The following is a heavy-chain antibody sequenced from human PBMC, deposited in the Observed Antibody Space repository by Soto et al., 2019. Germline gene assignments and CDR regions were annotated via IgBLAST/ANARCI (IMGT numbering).Heavy chain of an antibody. CDR1: GFTFSSYS. J-gene: IGHJ4*02. D-gene: IGHD3-10*01. CDR3: VLWFGELGY. V-gene: IGHV3-21*01. Sequence: EVQLVESGGGLVKPGGSLRLSCAASGFTFSSYSMNWVRQAPGKGLEWVSSISSSSSYIYYADSVKGRFTISRDNAKNSLYLQMNTLRAEDTAVYHCVLWFGELGYWGQGTLVTVSS. CDR2: ISSSSSYI.